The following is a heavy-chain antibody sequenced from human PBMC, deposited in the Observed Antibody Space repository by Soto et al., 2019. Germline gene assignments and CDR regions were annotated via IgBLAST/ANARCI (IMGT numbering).Heavy chain of an antibody. J-gene: IGHJ3*02. V-gene: IGHV3-30*18. CDR2: ISYDGSNK. D-gene: IGHD3-3*01. CDR3: AKDRALLRFLEWLLDDAFDI. Sequence: QVRLVESGGGVVQPGRSLRLSCAASGFTFSSYGMHWVRQAPGKGLEWVAVISYDGSNKYYADSVKGRFTISRDNSKNTLYLQMNSLRAEDTAVYYCAKDRALLRFLEWLLDDAFDIWGQGTMVTVSS. CDR1: GFTFSSYG.